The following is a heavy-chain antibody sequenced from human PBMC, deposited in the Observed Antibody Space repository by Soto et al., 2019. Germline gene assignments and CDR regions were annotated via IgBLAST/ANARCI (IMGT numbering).Heavy chain of an antibody. CDR3: ARGDPLLWFGEKVYYGMDV. Sequence: QVQLQESGPGLVKPSETLSLTCTVSGGSISSYYWSWIRQPPGKGLEWIGYIYYSGSTNYNPSLKCRVPISVDTSKNQFSLKLSSVTAADTAVYYCARGDPLLWFGEKVYYGMDVWGQGTTVTVSS. V-gene: IGHV4-59*01. CDR1: GGSISSYY. CDR2: IYYSGST. J-gene: IGHJ6*02. D-gene: IGHD3-10*01.